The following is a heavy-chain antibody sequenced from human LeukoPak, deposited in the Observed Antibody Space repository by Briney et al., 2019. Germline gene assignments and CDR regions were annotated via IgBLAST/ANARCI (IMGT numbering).Heavy chain of an antibody. Sequence: GGSLRLSCAASGFTFSSYSMNWVRQAPGKGLEWVSSISSSSSYIYYADSVKGRFTISRDNAKNSLYPQMNSLRAEDTAVYYCARGTVAITDPFDYWGQGTLVTVSS. CDR2: ISSSSSYI. CDR3: ARGTVAITDPFDY. D-gene: IGHD5-12*01. J-gene: IGHJ4*02. V-gene: IGHV3-21*01. CDR1: GFTFSSYS.